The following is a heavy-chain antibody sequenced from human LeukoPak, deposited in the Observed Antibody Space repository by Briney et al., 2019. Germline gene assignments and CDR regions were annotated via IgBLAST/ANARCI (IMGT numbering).Heavy chain of an antibody. CDR3: ARQRDYYDSSGLGEFDY. D-gene: IGHD3-22*01. Sequence: SETLSLTCTVSGGSISSSSYYWGWIRQPPGEGLEWIGSIYYSGSTYYNPSLKSRVTISVDTSKNQFSLKLRSVTAADTAVYYCARQRDYYDSSGLGEFDYWGQGTLVSVSS. CDR2: IYYSGST. CDR1: GGSISSSSYY. V-gene: IGHV4-39*01. J-gene: IGHJ4*02.